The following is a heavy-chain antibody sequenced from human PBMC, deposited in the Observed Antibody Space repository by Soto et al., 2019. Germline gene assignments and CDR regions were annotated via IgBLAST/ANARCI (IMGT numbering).Heavy chain of an antibody. Sequence: ASVKVSCKASGYTFTGYYMHWVRQAPGQGLEWMGWINPNSGGTNYAQKFRGRVTMTRDTSISTAYMELSRLRSDDTAVYYCARDPPPSSSWFFPPFDYCGQRTLVTVSS. CDR2: INPNSGGT. CDR3: ARDPPPSSSWFFPPFDY. CDR1: GYTFTGYY. J-gene: IGHJ4*02. V-gene: IGHV1-2*02. D-gene: IGHD6-13*01.